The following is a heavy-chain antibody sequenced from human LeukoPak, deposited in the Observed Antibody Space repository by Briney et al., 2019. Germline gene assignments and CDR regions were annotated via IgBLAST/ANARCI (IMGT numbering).Heavy chain of an antibody. J-gene: IGHJ6*02. CDR1: GFTFSSYW. V-gene: IGHV3-7*01. CDR3: ARENVVVPAAIHLYYYGMDV. CDR2: MKQEGSEK. Sequence: GGSLRLSCAASGFTFSSYWVSWVRQAPGKWLEWVANMKQEGSEKYYVDSVKGRFTISRDNAKNSLYLQMNSLRAEDTAVYYCARENVVVPAAIHLYYYGMDVWGQGTTVTVSS. D-gene: IGHD2-2*02.